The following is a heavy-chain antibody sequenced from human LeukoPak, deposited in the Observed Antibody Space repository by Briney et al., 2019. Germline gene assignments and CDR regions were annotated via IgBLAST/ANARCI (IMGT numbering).Heavy chain of an antibody. V-gene: IGHV3-30*02. J-gene: IGHJ4*02. CDR3: AKDPRGGNSAFDYFDY. Sequence: GGSLRLSCAASGFTFSSYGMHWVRQAPGKGLEWVAFIRYDGSNKYYADSVKGRFTISRDNSKNTLYLQMNSLRAEDTAVYYCAKDPRGGNSAFDYFDYWGQGTLVTVSS. CDR2: IRYDGSNK. CDR1: GFTFSSYG. D-gene: IGHD4-23*01.